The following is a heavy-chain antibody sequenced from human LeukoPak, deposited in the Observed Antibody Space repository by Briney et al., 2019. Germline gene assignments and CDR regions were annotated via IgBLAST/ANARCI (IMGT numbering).Heavy chain of an antibody. CDR2: IYYSGST. CDR3: ARHGVVTTYFDY. J-gene: IGHJ4*02. CDR1: GGSISSYY. V-gene: IGHV4-59*08. Sequence: SETLSLTCTVSGGSISSYYWSWIRQPPGKGLEWIGYIYYSGSTYYNPSLKSRVTISVDTSKNQFSLKLSSVTAADTAVYYCARHGVVTTYFDYWGQGTLVTVSS. D-gene: IGHD4-11*01.